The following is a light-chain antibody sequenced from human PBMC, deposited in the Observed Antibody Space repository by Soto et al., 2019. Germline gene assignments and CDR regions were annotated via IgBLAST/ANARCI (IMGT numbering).Light chain of an antibody. Sequence: EIVMTQSPATLSVSPGERATLSCRASQSVSSNLAWYQQKPGQAPRLLIYGASTRATGIPARFSGSGSGTEYTHSISSLQSEDFAAYYRQQYNKWHPWTFGKGTKVEI. V-gene: IGKV3-15*01. CDR2: GAS. CDR1: QSVSSN. J-gene: IGKJ1*01. CDR3: QQYNKWHPWT.